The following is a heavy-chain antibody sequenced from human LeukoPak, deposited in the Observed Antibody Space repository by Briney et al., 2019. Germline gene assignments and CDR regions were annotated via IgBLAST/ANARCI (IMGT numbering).Heavy chain of an antibody. CDR2: IYYSGST. Sequence: SETLSLTCTVSGGSISSSSYYWGWIRQSPGKGLEWIGSIYYSGSTYYNPSLKSRVTISVDTSKNQFSLKLSSVTAADTAVYYCARIRWLQLGYFDSWGQGTLVTVSS. V-gene: IGHV4-39*07. CDR1: GGSISSSSYY. D-gene: IGHD5-24*01. CDR3: ARIRWLQLGYFDS. J-gene: IGHJ4*02.